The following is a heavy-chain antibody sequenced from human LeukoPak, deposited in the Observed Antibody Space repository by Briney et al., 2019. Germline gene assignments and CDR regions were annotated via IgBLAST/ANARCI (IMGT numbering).Heavy chain of an antibody. Sequence: SETLSLTGTVSGGSISSDYWTWIRQPPGKGLEWIGYIYYSGDTYYNPSLKSRATISVDTSKHQFSLKLNSVTAADTAVYYCARDRVPSGAFDIWGQGTMVTVSS. J-gene: IGHJ3*02. CDR2: IYYSGDT. CDR3: ARDRVPSGAFDI. D-gene: IGHD2-2*01. CDR1: GGSISSDY. V-gene: IGHV4-59*01.